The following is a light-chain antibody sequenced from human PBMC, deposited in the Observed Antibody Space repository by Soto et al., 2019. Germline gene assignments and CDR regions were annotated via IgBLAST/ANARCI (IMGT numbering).Light chain of an antibody. V-gene: IGKV3-15*01. J-gene: IGKJ1*01. CDR1: QSVSGN. CDR2: GAS. CDR3: QQYNDWPRT. Sequence: EIVMTQFPATLSVSPGERATLSCRASQSVSGNLAWYQQKPGQAPRLLIYGASTRATGFPARFSGSGSGTAFTLTIGSLQSEDFAVYYCQQYNDWPRTFGQGTKVEIK.